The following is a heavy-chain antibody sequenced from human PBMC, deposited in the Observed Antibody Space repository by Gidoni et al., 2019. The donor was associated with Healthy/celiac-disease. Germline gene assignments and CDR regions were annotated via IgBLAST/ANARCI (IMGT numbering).Heavy chain of an antibody. CDR1: VFTFSSYA. CDR3: AKAAKYYYYGMDV. V-gene: IGHV3-23*01. CDR2: ISGSGGST. Sequence: EVQLLESGGGLVQPGGSLRLSCAASVFTFSSYAMSWVRQAPGKGLEWVPAISGSGGSTYYADSVKGRFTISRDNSKNTLYLQMNSLRAEDTAVYYCAKAAKYYYYGMDVWGQGTTVTVSS. J-gene: IGHJ6*02. D-gene: IGHD6-25*01.